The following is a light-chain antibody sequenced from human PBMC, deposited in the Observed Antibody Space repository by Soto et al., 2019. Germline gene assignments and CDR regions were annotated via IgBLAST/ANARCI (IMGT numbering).Light chain of an antibody. CDR1: SSNIAAGYD. V-gene: IGLV1-40*01. CDR2: GNS. J-gene: IGLJ3*02. CDR3: QSYDSSLSGWV. Sequence: QSVLTQPPSVSGAPGQRVTISCTGSSSNIAAGYDVHWYQQLPGTAPKLLIYGNSNRTSGVPDRCSGSKSGTSASLAITGVRAEDEAEYYCQSYDSSLSGWVFGGGTKLTVL.